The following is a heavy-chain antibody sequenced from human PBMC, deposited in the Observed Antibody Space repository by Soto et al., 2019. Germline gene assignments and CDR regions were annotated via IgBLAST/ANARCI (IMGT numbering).Heavy chain of an antibody. CDR3: AREYYYDSSGYYYFDY. D-gene: IGHD3-22*01. CDR2: IKSDGSST. V-gene: IGHV3-74*01. CDR1: GFTFSSYW. Sequence: GGSLRLSCAASGFTFSSYWMHWVRQAPGKGLVWVSRIKSDGSSTSYADSVKGRFTISRDNTKNTLYLQMNSLRAEDTAVYYCAREYYYDSSGYYYFDYWGQGTLVTVSS. J-gene: IGHJ4*02.